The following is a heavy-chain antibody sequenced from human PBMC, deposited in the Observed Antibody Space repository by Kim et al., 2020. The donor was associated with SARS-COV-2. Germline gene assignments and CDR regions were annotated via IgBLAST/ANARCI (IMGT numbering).Heavy chain of an antibody. J-gene: IGHJ4*02. Sequence: GGSLRLSCAASGFTFSSYAMSWVRQAPGKGLEWVSAISGSGGSTYYADSVKGRFTISRDNSKNTLYLQMNSLRAEDTAVYYCAKVGGFFWSGSIIFDYWGQGTLVTVSS. CDR3: AKVGGFFWSGSIIFDY. CDR1: GFTFSSYA. V-gene: IGHV3-23*01. CDR2: ISGSGGST. D-gene: IGHD3-3*01.